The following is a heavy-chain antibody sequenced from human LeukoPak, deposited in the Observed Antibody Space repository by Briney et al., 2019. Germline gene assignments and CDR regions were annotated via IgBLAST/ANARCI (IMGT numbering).Heavy chain of an antibody. CDR2: INHSGST. J-gene: IGHJ4*02. CDR1: GGSFSGYY. CDR3: ARAEPSYYFDY. D-gene: IGHD1-26*01. Sequence: PSETLSLTCAVYGGSFSGYYWSWIRQPPGKGLEWIGEINHSGSTNYNPSLKSRVTTSVDTSKNQFSLKLSSVTAADTAVYYCARAEPSYYFDYWGQGTLVTVSS. V-gene: IGHV4-34*01.